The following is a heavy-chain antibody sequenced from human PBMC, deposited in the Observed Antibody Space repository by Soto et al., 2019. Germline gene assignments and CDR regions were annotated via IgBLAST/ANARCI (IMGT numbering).Heavy chain of an antibody. J-gene: IGHJ4*02. CDR2: IYWDDDK. CDR3: AHRVLRTVFGLVTTTAIYFDF. Sequence: QITLNESGPTQVKPRQTLTLTCTFSGFSLTTSGVGVGWIRQSPGKAPEWLALIYWDDDKRYSPSLKSNLTITNDTSKNQVVLTMADLDPADTATYYCAHRVLRTVFGLVTTTAIYFDFWGQGTPVAVSS. D-gene: IGHD3-3*01. V-gene: IGHV2-5*02. CDR1: GFSLTTSGVG.